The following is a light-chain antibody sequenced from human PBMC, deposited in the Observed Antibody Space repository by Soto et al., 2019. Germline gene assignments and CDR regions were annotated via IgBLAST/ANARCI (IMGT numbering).Light chain of an antibody. CDR1: QRITSH. Sequence: GDRVTLTCRSSQRITSHLNWYQQKVGQSPKLLIYAASTLQSGVPPRFSGSGSGTEFTLTISGLQREDFATYYCQQSHSAPLTFGGGTKVEIK. CDR2: AAS. V-gene: IGKV1-39*01. CDR3: QQSHSAPLT. J-gene: IGKJ4*01.